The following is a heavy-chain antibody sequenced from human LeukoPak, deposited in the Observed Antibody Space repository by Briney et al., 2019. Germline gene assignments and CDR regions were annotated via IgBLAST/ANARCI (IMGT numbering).Heavy chain of an antibody. CDR3: AKGTVTTFLDYYYYGMDV. D-gene: IGHD4-17*01. CDR1: GFTFDDYA. CDR2: ISWNSGSI. V-gene: IGHV3-9*01. Sequence: GRSLRLSCAASGFTFDDYAMHWVRQAPGKGLEWVSGISWNSGSIGYADSVKGRFTISRDNAKNSLYLQMNSLRAEDTALYYCAKGTVTTFLDYYYYGMDVWGQGTTVTVSS. J-gene: IGHJ6*02.